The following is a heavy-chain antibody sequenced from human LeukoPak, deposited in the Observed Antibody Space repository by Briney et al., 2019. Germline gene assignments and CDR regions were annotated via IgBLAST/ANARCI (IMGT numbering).Heavy chain of an antibody. J-gene: IGHJ6*02. Sequence: PSETLSLTCTVSGGSISSSSYYWGWIRQPPGKGPEWIGSIYYSGSTYYNPSLKSRVTISVDTSKNQFSLKLSSVTAADTAVYYCARDERRGSYYVDYYYYGMDVWGQGTTVAVSS. CDR1: GGSISSSSYY. CDR3: ARDERRGSYYVDYYYYGMDV. V-gene: IGHV4-39*07. CDR2: IYYSGST. D-gene: IGHD1-26*01.